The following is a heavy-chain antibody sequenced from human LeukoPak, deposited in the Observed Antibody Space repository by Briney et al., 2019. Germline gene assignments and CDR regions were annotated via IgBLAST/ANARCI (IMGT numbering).Heavy chain of an antibody. J-gene: IGHJ4*02. CDR3: AKKELALDY. V-gene: IGHV3-30*18. CDR2: MSYDGSNK. CDR1: GFTFSSYG. D-gene: IGHD1-1*01. Sequence: GRSLRLSCAASGFTFSSYGMHWVRQAPGKGLEWVAVMSYDGSNKYYADSVKGRFTISRDNSKNTLYLQMNSLRAEDTAVYYCAKKELALDYWGQGTLVTVSS.